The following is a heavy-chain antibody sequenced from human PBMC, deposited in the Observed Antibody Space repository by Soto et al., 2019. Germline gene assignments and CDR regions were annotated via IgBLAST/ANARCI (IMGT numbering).Heavy chain of an antibody. CDR1: SVSVSCGSYY. CDR3: ARDXKVDTDMGGYYYYDMDV. Sequence: SETLSLTCTVSSVSVSCGSYYWSCSRQPPGKGLELIGYVYYTGTTNYNPSLKSRVTISLDTANDQFSLEVTSVTAADTAVYYCARDXKVDTDMGGYYYYDMDVWGQGTTVTVSS. V-gene: IGHV4-61*01. J-gene: IGHJ6*02. CDR2: VYYTGTT. D-gene: IGHD5-18*01.